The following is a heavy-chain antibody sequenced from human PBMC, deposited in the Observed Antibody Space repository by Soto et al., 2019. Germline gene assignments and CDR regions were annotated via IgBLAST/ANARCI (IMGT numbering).Heavy chain of an antibody. CDR2: IFSSDSSA. Sequence: GDSLKISCKASGFTFSSYSLGWVRHMPGKGLQWMGNIFSSDSSAKYSPSFVGQVTISVDRSINTAYLQWSSLKASDTAIYYCGTWRGSSWFDYWGPGTLVTVSS. CDR3: GTWRGSSWFDY. D-gene: IGHD2-2*01. V-gene: IGHV5-51*01. J-gene: IGHJ4*02. CDR1: GFTFSSYS.